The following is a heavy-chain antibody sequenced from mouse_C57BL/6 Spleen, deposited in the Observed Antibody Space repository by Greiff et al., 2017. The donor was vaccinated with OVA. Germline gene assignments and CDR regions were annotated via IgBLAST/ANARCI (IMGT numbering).Heavy chain of an antibody. Sequence: EVKLMESGPGLVKPSQSLSLTCSVTGYSITSGYYWNWIRQFPGNKLEWMGNISYDGSNNYNPTLKNRIAITLDTSKNQFCLKLNSVTTEDTATNYCARMYYFDYWGKGTTLTVSS. CDR1: GYSITSGYY. CDR2: ISYDGSN. CDR3: ARMYYFDY. V-gene: IGHV3-6*01. J-gene: IGHJ2*01.